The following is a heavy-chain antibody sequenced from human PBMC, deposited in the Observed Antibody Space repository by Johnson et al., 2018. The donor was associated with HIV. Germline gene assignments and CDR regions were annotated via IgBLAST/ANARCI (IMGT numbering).Heavy chain of an antibody. Sequence: QVQLVESGGGVVQPGRSLRLSCSASGFTFSNYGMHWVRQAPGKGLEWVSVIYSGGSTYYADSVKGSFTISRDDSTNTLYLQMNSLKTEDTAVYYCTTWTYYGAFDIWGQGTMVTVSS. V-gene: IGHV3-NL1*01. D-gene: IGHD1-26*01. CDR1: GFTFSNYG. CDR2: IYSGGST. J-gene: IGHJ3*02. CDR3: TTWTYYGAFDI.